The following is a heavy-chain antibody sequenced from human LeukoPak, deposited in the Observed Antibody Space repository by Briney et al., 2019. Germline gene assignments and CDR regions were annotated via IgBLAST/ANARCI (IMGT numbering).Heavy chain of an antibody. CDR1: GYSISSGYY. CDR3: ARADYSSTWSHDYYYMDV. CDR2: IYHSGST. V-gene: IGHV4-38-2*02. D-gene: IGHD6-13*01. Sequence: SETLSLTCTVSGYSISSGYYWGWIRQPPGKGLEWIGSIYHSGSTYYNPSLKSRVTISVDTSKNQFSLKLSSVTAADTAVYYCARADYSSTWSHDYYYMDVWGKGTTVTVSS. J-gene: IGHJ6*03.